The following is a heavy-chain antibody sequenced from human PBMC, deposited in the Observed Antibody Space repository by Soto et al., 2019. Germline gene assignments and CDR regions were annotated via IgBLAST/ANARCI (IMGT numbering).Heavy chain of an antibody. J-gene: IGHJ6*02. Sequence: ASVKVSCKASGYTFTSYGISWVRQAPGQGLEWMGWISAYNGNTSYAQKLQGRVTMTTDTSTSTAYMELRSLRSDDTAVYYCARMGRSILAAGSRYYYYGMDVWGQGTTVTVSS. CDR1: GYTFTSYG. D-gene: IGHD6-13*01. V-gene: IGHV1-18*04. CDR2: ISAYNGNT. CDR3: ARMGRSILAAGSRYYYYGMDV.